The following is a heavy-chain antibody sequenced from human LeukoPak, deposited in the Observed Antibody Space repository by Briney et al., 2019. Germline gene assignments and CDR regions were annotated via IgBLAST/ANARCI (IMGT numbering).Heavy chain of an antibody. CDR3: AKGGAAAAKVFDY. Sequence: PGGSLRLSCAASGFNVSSNYMSWVRQAPGKGLEWVSVIYSGGSTYYADSVKGRFTVSRDNSKNTLCLQMNSLRAEDTAVYYCAKGGAAAAKVFDYWGQGTLVTVSS. CDR1: GFNVSSNY. J-gene: IGHJ4*02. D-gene: IGHD6-13*01. V-gene: IGHV3-53*01. CDR2: IYSGGST.